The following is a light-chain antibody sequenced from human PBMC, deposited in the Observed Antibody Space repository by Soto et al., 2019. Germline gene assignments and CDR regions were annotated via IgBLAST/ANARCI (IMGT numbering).Light chain of an antibody. J-gene: IGKJ1*01. CDR3: HQYSSYEWT. CDR1: QSISTW. V-gene: IGKV1-5*01. Sequence: DIQMTQSPSTLSASVGDRVTITCRASQSISTWLAWFQQKPGKAPKLLMYDASTLEGGVPSRFSGSGSGTEFTLTISSLQPDDFATYHCHQYSSYEWTFGQGTKV. CDR2: DAS.